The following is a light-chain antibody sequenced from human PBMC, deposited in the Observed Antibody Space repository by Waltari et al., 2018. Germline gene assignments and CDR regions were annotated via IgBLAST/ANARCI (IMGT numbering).Light chain of an antibody. V-gene: IGLV10-54*01. CDR1: SNNVGYQG. Sequence: QAGLTQPPSMSKDLRQTATLTCTGNSNNVGYQGAAWLQQHQGHPPKLLSYRNNDRPSGISGRFAASSSGNTASLTITGLQPEDEADYYCSAWVSSLSAWVFGGGTKLTVL. CDR2: RNN. CDR3: SAWVSSLSAWV. J-gene: IGLJ3*02.